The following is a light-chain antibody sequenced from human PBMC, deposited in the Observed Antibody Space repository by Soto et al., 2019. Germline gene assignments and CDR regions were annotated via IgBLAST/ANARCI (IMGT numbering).Light chain of an antibody. J-gene: IGKJ1*01. CDR1: QGISTY. V-gene: IGKV1-39*01. CDR3: QQYYSYPRT. CDR2: AAY. Sequence: DIQMTQSPSSLSASVGDRVAITCRASQGISTYLNWYQQKPGKAPKLLIYAAYNLQSGVPSRFSGSGSGTDFTLTISCLQSEDFATYYCQQYYSYPRTFGQGTKVDI.